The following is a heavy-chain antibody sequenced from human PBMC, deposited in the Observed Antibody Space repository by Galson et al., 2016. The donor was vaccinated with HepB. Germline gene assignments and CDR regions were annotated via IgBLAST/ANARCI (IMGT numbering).Heavy chain of an antibody. V-gene: IGHV5-10-1*01. CDR1: GYSFTSYW. J-gene: IGHJ4*02. CDR2: IDPSDSYT. CDR3: ARRGVTTIKKPFDY. D-gene: IGHD1-14*01. Sequence: QSGAEVKKPGESLRISCQGSGYSFTSYWISWVRQMPGKGLEWMGRIDPSDSYTNYSPSFQGHVTISADKSISTAYLQWSSLKASDSAMYYFARRGVTTIKKPFDYWGQGTLVTVSS.